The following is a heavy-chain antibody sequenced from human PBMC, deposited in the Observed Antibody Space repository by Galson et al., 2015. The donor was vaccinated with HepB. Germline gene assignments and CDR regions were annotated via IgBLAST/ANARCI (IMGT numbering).Heavy chain of an antibody. Sequence: SLRLSCAASGFTFSSYSMNWVRRAPGKGLEWVSYISSSSSTIYYADSVKGRFTISKDNAKNSLYLQMNSLRAEDTAVYYCARGSGQQLTPHFDYWGQGTLVTVSS. D-gene: IGHD6-13*01. J-gene: IGHJ4*02. CDR1: GFTFSSYS. V-gene: IGHV3-48*04. CDR3: ARGSGQQLTPHFDY. CDR2: ISSSSSTI.